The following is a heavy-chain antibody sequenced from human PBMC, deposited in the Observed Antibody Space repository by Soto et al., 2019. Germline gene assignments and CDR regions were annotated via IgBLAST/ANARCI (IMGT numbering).Heavy chain of an antibody. D-gene: IGHD2-2*01. CDR1: GGSITSTGYY. Sequence: QLQLQESGPGLVKPSETLSLTCTVSGGSITSTGYYWGWIRQPPGKVLEWIGSIYFSGSTSYNPFLKGRVTMSVDTPNKQLTLAVGSVSAADTSVYYSARLICISPICVPLDPWGQGALVTVSS. CDR3: ARLICISPICVPLDP. CDR2: IYFSGST. V-gene: IGHV4-39*01. J-gene: IGHJ5*02.